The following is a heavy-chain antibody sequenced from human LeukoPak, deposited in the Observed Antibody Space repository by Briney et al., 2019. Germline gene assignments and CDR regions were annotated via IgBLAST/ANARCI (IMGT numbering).Heavy chain of an antibody. CDR2: INPNSGGT. D-gene: IGHD2-2*01. CDR3: ARTWGYCSGTSCRDAFDI. V-gene: IGHV1-2*02. J-gene: IGHJ3*02. Sequence: ASVKVSCKASGYTFTGYYMHWVRQAPGQGLEWMGWINPNSGGTNYAQKFQGRVTMTRDTSISTAYMELSRLRSDDTAVYYCARTWGYCSGTSCRDAFDIWGQGTMVTVSS. CDR1: GYTFTGYY.